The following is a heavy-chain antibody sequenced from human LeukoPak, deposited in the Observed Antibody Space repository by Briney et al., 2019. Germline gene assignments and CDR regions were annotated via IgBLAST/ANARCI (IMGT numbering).Heavy chain of an antibody. CDR1: GGSISSGGYY. CDR3: ARDGDSYGYAY. CDR2: IYYSGST. V-gene: IGHV4-61*08. J-gene: IGHJ4*02. D-gene: IGHD5-18*01. Sequence: SETLSLTCTVSGGSISSGGYYWSWIRQHPGKGLEWIGYIYYSGSTNYNPSLKSRVTISLDTSKNQFSLKLSSVTAADTAVYYCARDGDSYGYAYWGQGTLVTVSS.